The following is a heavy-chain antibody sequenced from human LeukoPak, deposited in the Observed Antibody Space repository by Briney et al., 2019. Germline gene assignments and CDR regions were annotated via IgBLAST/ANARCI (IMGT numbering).Heavy chain of an antibody. D-gene: IGHD6-13*01. J-gene: IGHJ4*02. V-gene: IGHV1-69*06. Sequence: SVKVSCKASGGTFSSYAISWVRQAPGQGLEWMGGIIPIFGTANYAQKFQGRVTITADKSTSTAYMELSSLRSEDTAVYYCATYSAAGRTYFFDYWGQGALVTVSS. CDR3: ATYSAAGRTYFFDY. CDR1: GGTFSSYA. CDR2: IIPIFGTA.